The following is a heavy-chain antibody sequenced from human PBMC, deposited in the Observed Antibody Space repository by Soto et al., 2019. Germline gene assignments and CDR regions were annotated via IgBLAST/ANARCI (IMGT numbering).Heavy chain of an antibody. J-gene: IGHJ6*01. CDR2: ISYDGSNK. CDR1: GFTFSSYA. CDR3: ARGPGEKYYDFWSGYYYGMDV. D-gene: IGHD3-3*01. V-gene: IGHV3-30-3*01. Sequence: PGGSLRLSCAASGFTFSSYATHWVRKAPGKGLEWVAVISYDGSNKYYADSVKGRFTISRDNSKNTLYLQMNSLRAEDTAVYYCARGPGEKYYDFWSGYYYGMDVWGQGTTVTVSS.